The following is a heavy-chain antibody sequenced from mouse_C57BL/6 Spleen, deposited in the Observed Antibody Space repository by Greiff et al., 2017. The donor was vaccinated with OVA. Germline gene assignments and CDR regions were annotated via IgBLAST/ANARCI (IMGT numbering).Heavy chain of an antibody. CDR2: IYPGSGST. CDR3: ARGDYDHYFDY. Sequence: QVHVKQPGAELVKPGASVKMSCKASGYTFTSYWITWVKQRPGQGLEWIGDIYPGSGSTNYNEKFKSKATLTVDTSSSTAYMQLSSLTSEDSAVYYCARGDYDHYFDYWGQGTTLTVSS. CDR1: GYTFTSYW. J-gene: IGHJ2*01. V-gene: IGHV1-55*01. D-gene: IGHD2-4*01.